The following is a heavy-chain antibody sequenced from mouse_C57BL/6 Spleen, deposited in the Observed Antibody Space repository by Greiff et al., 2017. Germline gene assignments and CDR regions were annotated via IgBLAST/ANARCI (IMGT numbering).Heavy chain of an antibody. CDR2: IWGVGST. Sequence: VKLMESGPGLVAPSQSLSITCTVSGFSLTSYGVDWVRQSPGKGLEWLGVIWGVGSTNYNSALKSRLSISKDNSKSQVFLKMNSLQTDDAAMYYCARKSDYAMDYWGQGTSVTVSS. CDR3: ARKSDYAMDY. V-gene: IGHV2-6*01. J-gene: IGHJ4*01. CDR1: GFSLTSYG.